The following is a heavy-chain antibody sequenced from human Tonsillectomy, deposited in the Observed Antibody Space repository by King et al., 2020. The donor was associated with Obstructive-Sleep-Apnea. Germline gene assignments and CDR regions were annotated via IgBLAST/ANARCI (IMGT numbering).Heavy chain of an antibody. CDR3: ARTAYYDTSGYYQTGRYFDY. J-gene: IGHJ4*02. Sequence: VQLVESGAEVKKPGESLKISCKGFGYSFSKYWIGWVRQMPGKGLEWMGSIYPGDSDTRYSPSFQGQVTIPADNPIRTAYLQWSSLKASDTAMYYCARTAYYDTSGYYQTGRYFDYWGQGTLITVSS. CDR1: GYSFSKYW. D-gene: IGHD3-22*01. CDR2: IYPGDSDT. V-gene: IGHV5-51*01.